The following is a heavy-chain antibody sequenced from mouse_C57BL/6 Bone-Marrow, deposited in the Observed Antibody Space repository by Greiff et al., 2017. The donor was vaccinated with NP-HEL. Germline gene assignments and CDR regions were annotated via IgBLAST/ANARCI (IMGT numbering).Heavy chain of an antibody. CDR2: ILPGSGST. D-gene: IGHD2-1*01. CDR3: ARWGYYGNCVWFAY. J-gene: IGHJ3*01. Sequence: QVQLKKSGAELMKPGASVKLSCTATGYTFTGYWIGWVRQRPGHGLEWIGEILPGSGSTNYNEKFKGQATFTAATSSNTDYMQLSSLTTEDSDIYYCARWGYYGNCVWFAYWGQGTLVTVSA. CDR1: GYTFTGYW. V-gene: IGHV1-9*01.